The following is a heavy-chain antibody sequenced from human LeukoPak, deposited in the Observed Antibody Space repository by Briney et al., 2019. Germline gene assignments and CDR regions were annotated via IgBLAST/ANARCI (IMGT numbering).Heavy chain of an antibody. CDR2: ISYDGSNK. CDR3: AKDNSSSWYVTLYYYYYGMDV. V-gene: IGHV3-30-3*01. Sequence: GGSLRLSCAASGFTFSSYAMHWVRQAPGKGLEWVAVISYDGSNKYYADSVKGRFTISRDNSKNTLYLQMNSLRAEDTAVYYCAKDNSSSWYVTLYYYYYGMDVWGQGTTVTVSS. D-gene: IGHD6-13*01. J-gene: IGHJ6*02. CDR1: GFTFSSYA.